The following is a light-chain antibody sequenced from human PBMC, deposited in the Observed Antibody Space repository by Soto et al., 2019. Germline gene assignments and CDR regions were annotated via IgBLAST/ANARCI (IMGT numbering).Light chain of an antibody. CDR1: QSVSSSY. Sequence: EIVLTQSPGTLSLSPGERATLSCRASQSVSSSYLAWYQQKPGQAPRLLIYGASSRATGIPDRFSGSGSGTDFALIISRLEREDFAVYYCQQYGSSPLTFGGGTKVEIK. V-gene: IGKV3-20*01. CDR2: GAS. J-gene: IGKJ4*01. CDR3: QQYGSSPLT.